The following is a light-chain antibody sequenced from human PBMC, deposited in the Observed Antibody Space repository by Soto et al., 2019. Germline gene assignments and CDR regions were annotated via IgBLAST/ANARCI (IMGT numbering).Light chain of an antibody. Sequence: QSALTQTASVSGSPGQSITISCTGTSSDVGGYNSVSWYQQHPGKAPKVMIYDVSKRPSVVSSRFSGSKSGNTASLTISGLQAEDEADYFCGSYTSSTTLVFGGGTKLTVL. CDR3: GSYTSSTTLV. J-gene: IGLJ2*01. V-gene: IGLV2-14*01. CDR2: DVS. CDR1: SSDVGGYNS.